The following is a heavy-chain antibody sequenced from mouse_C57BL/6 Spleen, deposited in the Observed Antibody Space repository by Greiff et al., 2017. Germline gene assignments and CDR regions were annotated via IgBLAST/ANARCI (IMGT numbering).Heavy chain of an antibody. Sequence: QVQLQQPGAELVRPGSSVKLSCKASGYTFTSYWMDWVKQRPGQGLEWIGNIYPSDSETHYNQKFKDKATLTVDTSSSTAYMQLSSLTSEDSAVYYCARLDYGSPFAYWGQVTLVTVSA. V-gene: IGHV1-61*01. CDR2: IYPSDSET. D-gene: IGHD2-2*01. J-gene: IGHJ3*01. CDR1: GYTFTSYW. CDR3: ARLDYGSPFAY.